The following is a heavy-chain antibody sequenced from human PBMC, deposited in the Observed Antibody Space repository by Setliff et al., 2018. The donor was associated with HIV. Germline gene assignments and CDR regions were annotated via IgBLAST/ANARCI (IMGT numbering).Heavy chain of an antibody. CDR3: ARGLRFLEWLYAFDI. D-gene: IGHD3-3*01. CDR2: IYSGGST. CDR1: GFTVSSNY. V-gene: IGHV3-66*02. J-gene: IGHJ3*02. Sequence: PGGSLRLSCAASGFTVSSNYMSWVRQAPGKGLEWVSVIYSGGSTYYADSVKGRFTISRDNSKNTLYLQMNSLRAEDTAVYYCARGLRFLEWLYAFDIWGQGTMVTVS.